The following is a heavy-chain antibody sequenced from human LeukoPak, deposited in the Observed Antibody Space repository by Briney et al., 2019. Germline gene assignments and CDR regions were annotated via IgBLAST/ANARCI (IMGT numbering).Heavy chain of an antibody. CDR3: AKSEGFMIVVVITMGIDY. Sequence: PGGSLRLSCAASGFTFSSYAMSWVRQAPGKGLEWVSAISGSGGSTYYADSVKGRFTISRDNSKNTLYLQMNSLRAEDTAVYYCAKSEGFMIVVVITMGIDYWGQGTLVTVSS. D-gene: IGHD3-22*01. CDR1: GFTFSSYA. J-gene: IGHJ4*02. V-gene: IGHV3-23*01. CDR2: ISGSGGST.